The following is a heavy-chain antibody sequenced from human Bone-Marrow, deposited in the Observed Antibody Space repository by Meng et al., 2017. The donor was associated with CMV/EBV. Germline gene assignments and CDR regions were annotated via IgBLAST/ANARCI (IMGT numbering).Heavy chain of an antibody. CDR3: ARDVELGDRYYDILTGYYSYYYYGMDV. CDR1: GYTFTSYY. Sequence: ASVKVSCKASGYTFTSYYMHWVRQAPGQGLEWMGIINPSGGSTSYAQKFQGRVTMTRDTSTSTVYMELSSLRSEDTAVYYCARDVELGDRYYDILTGYYSYYYYGMDVWRQGTTVTVSS. J-gene: IGHJ6*02. D-gene: IGHD3-9*01. CDR2: INPSGGST. V-gene: IGHV1-46*01.